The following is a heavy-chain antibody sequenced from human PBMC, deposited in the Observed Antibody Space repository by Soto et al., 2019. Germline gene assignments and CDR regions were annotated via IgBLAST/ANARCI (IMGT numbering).Heavy chain of an antibody. V-gene: IGHV4-59*08. CDR2: IHNSENP. J-gene: IGHJ4*02. CDR3: TTGSGWTSDH. D-gene: IGHD6-19*01. CDR1: GGSITNSY. Sequence: QVQLQESGPGLVKPSETLSLTCTASGGSITNSYWNWIRQPPGKGLEWIGNIHNSENPNYKPSLLRRLTISLDTSNNQCSLKMNSVTAADTAVYYCTTGSGWTSDHWGRGTLVTVSS.